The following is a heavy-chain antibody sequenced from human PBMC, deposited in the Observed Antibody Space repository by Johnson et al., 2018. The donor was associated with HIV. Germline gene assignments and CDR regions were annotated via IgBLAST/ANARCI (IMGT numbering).Heavy chain of an antibody. CDR3: ARDGVYSSPHDSFDI. D-gene: IGHD6-13*01. Sequence: VQLVESGGGLVQPGGSLRLSCVASGFTFSSYWMSWVRQAPGKGLEWVSHINSDGSRTDYADSVKGRFTISRDSAKSTLYLQMNSLRAEDTAVYYCARDGVYSSPHDSFDIWGQGTMVTVSS. V-gene: IGHV3-74*01. CDR2: INSDGSRT. CDR1: GFTFSSYW. J-gene: IGHJ3*02.